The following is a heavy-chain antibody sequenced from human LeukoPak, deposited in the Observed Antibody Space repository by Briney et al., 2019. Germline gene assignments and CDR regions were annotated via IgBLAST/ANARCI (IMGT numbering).Heavy chain of an antibody. CDR2: IERDGSEK. D-gene: IGHD5-12*01. Sequence: GGSLRLSCAASGFTFSHYWMCWVRQAPGKGLEWVANIERDGSEKNYVDSVKGRFTISRDNAKNSLYLQINSLRVEDTAVYYCARDSGYGGDYWGQGTPVTVSS. CDR3: ARDSGYGGDY. V-gene: IGHV3-7*01. CDR1: GFTFSHYW. J-gene: IGHJ4*02.